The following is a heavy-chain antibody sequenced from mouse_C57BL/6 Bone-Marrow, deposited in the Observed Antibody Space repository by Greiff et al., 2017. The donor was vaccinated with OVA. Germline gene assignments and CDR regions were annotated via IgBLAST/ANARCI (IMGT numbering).Heavy chain of an antibody. CDR3: ARQGDYGSNFFDY. CDR1: GFSLTSYG. V-gene: IGHV2-6-1*01. J-gene: IGHJ2*01. CDR2: IWSDGST. Sequence: VQLQQSGPGLVAPSQSLSITCTVSGFSLTSYGVHWVRQPPGKGLEWLVVIWSDGSTTYNSALKSRLSISKDNSKSQVFLKMNSLQTDDTAMYYCARQGDYGSNFFDYWGQGTTLTVSS. D-gene: IGHD1-1*01.